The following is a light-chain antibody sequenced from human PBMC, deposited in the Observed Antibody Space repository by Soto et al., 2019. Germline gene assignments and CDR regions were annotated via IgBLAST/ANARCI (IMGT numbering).Light chain of an antibody. V-gene: IGLV2-23*03. CDR3: CSDASSRTLV. J-gene: IGLJ2*01. CDR1: SSDVGSYNL. Sequence: QSVLTQPASVSGSPGQSITISCTGTSSDVGSYNLVSWYQQHPGKAPKLMIYEGSKRPSGVSYRFSGSKSGNTASLTISGLQAEDEADYYCCSDASSRTLVFGGGTKLTVL. CDR2: EGS.